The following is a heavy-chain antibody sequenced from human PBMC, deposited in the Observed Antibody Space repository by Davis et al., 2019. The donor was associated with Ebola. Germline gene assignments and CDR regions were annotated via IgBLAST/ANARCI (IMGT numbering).Heavy chain of an antibody. J-gene: IGHJ4*02. CDR2: IWYDGTNK. CDR3: AKEYSSSLYYFDY. Sequence: GESLKISCAASGFTFSRYGMHWVRQAPGKGLEWVAVIWYDGTNKYYADSGKGRFTISRDNSKNTLYLQMNSLRAEDTAVYFCAKEYSSSLYYFDYWGQGTLVTVSS. D-gene: IGHD6-13*01. CDR1: GFTFSRYG. V-gene: IGHV3-33*06.